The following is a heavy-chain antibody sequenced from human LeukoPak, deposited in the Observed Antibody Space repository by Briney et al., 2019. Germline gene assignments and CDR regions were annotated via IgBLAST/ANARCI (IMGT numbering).Heavy chain of an antibody. CDR2: IYYSGST. D-gene: IGHD6-13*01. V-gene: IGHV4-39*01. Sequence: SETLSLTCTVSGGSISSSSYYWGWIRKPPGKGLEWIGSIYYSGSTYYNPSLKSRVTISVDTSKNQFSLKLSSVTAADTAVYYCARLSSSSLKRPYYYYGMDVWGQGTTVTVSS. CDR1: GGSISSSSYY. CDR3: ARLSSSSLKRPYYYYGMDV. J-gene: IGHJ6*02.